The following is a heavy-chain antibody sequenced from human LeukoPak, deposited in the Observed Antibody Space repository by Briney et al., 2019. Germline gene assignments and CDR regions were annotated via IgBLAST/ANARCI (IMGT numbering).Heavy chain of an antibody. D-gene: IGHD2-2*01. J-gene: IGHJ4*02. CDR1: GFTFSSYA. V-gene: IGHV3-23*01. CDR3: AKDPSRVVPAARLDY. Sequence: PGGSLRLSCAASGFTFSSYAMSRVRQAPGKGLEWVSAISGSGGSTYYADSVKGRFTISRDNSKNTLYLQMNSLRAEDTAVYYCAKDPSRVVPAARLDYWGQGTLVTVSS. CDR2: ISGSGGST.